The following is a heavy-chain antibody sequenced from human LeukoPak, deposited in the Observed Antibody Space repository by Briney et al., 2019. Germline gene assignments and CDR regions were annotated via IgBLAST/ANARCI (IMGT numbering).Heavy chain of an antibody. Sequence: GGSLRLSCAASGFTFSSYGMRWVRQAPGKGLEWVAVIWYDGSNKYYTDSVKGRLTISRDNSKNTLYLQMNSLRAEDTAVYYCAREGPRGNSQFDYWGQGTLVTVSS. CDR1: GFTFSSYG. CDR3: AREGPRGNSQFDY. CDR2: IWYDGSNK. D-gene: IGHD2/OR15-2a*01. J-gene: IGHJ4*02. V-gene: IGHV3-33*01.